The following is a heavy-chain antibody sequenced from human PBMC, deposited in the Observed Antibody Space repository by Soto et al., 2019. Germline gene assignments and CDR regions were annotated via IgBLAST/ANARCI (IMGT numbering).Heavy chain of an antibody. CDR2: ISSSSSTI. CDR1: GFTFSSYS. CDR3: ARDQVRNFDY. J-gene: IGHJ4*02. V-gene: IGHV3-48*01. Sequence: GGALRLSCAASGFTFSSYSMNWVRQASGKGLEWVSYISSSSSTIYYADSVKGRFTISRDNAKNSLYLQMNSLRAEDTAVYYCARDQVRNFDYWGQGTLVTVSS.